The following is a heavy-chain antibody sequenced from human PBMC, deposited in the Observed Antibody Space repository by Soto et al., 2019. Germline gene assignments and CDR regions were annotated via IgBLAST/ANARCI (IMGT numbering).Heavy chain of an antibody. Sequence: ASVKVSCKASGYTFTSYDINWVRQATGQGLEWMGWMNPNSGNTGYAQKFQGRVTMTRNTSISTAYMELSSLRSEDTAGYYCARAFTGNSGYDWLPPLYYYSGMDFWGQGTTVTVSS. J-gene: IGHJ6*02. CDR2: MNPNSGNT. CDR1: GYTFTSYD. D-gene: IGHD5-12*01. CDR3: ARAFTGNSGYDWLPPLYYYSGMDF. V-gene: IGHV1-8*01.